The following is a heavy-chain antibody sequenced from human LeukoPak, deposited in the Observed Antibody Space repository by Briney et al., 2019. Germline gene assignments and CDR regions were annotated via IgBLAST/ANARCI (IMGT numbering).Heavy chain of an antibody. CDR2: ISGSGGST. D-gene: IGHD6-13*01. J-gene: IGHJ4*02. CDR3: AKDHYKQQLVHFDY. Sequence: GGSLRLSCAASEFTFSSYAMSWVRQAPGKGLEWVSAISGSGGSTYYADSVKGRFTISRDNSKNTLYLQMNSLRAEDTAVYYCAKDHYKQQLVHFDYWGQGTLVTVSS. CDR1: EFTFSSYA. V-gene: IGHV3-23*01.